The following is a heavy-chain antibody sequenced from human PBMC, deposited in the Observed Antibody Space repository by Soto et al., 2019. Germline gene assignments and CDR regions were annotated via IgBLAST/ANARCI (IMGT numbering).Heavy chain of an antibody. J-gene: IGHJ4*02. CDR3: ERGSVAGIDY. Sequence: SETLSLTCTVSGGSISSYYWSWIRQPPGKGLEWIGYIYYSGSTNYNPSLKSRVTISVDTSKNQFSLKLSSVTDADTAVYYCERGSVAGIDYWGQRTLVTVSS. CDR1: GGSISSYY. D-gene: IGHD6-19*01. V-gene: IGHV4-59*01. CDR2: IYYSGST.